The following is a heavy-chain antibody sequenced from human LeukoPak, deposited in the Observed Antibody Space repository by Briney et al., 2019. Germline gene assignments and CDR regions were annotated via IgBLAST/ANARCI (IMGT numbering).Heavy chain of an antibody. J-gene: IGHJ4*02. CDR1: GGSISSYY. CDR3: ARVRDTAMVRFDY. V-gene: IGHV4-59*01. CDR2: IYYSGST. Sequence: SETLSLTCTVSGGSISSYYWSWIRQPPGKGLEWIGYIYYSGSTNHNPSLKSRVTISVDTSKDQFSLKLSSVTAADTAVYYCARVRDTAMVRFDYWGQGTLVTVSS. D-gene: IGHD5-18*01.